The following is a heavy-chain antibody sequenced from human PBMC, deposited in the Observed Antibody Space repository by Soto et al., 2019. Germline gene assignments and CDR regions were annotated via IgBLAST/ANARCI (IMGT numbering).Heavy chain of an antibody. CDR2: INPNSGDT. D-gene: IGHD5-12*01. CDR1: GYTFTGYY. V-gene: IGHV1-2*02. Sequence: ASVKVSCKASGYTFTGYYMHWVRQAPGQGLEWMGWINPNSGDTKYAQKFQDRVTMTGDTSISSAYMELSSLRSDDTAVYYCAKSGQAFDVWGQGTRVTVSS. CDR3: AKSGQAFDV. J-gene: IGHJ6*02.